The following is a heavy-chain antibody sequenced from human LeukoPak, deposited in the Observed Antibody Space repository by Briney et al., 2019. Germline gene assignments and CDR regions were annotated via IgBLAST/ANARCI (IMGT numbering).Heavy chain of an antibody. Sequence: PGGSLRLSCAASGFTFSSYWMSWVRQAPGKGLEWVANIKQDGSEKYYVDSVKGRFTISRDNAKNSLYLQMNSLRAEDTAVCYCARDGYYYDSSGYGSWGQGTLVTVSS. V-gene: IGHV3-7*01. CDR1: GFTFSSYW. D-gene: IGHD3-22*01. CDR2: IKQDGSEK. CDR3: ARDGYYYDSSGYGS. J-gene: IGHJ4*02.